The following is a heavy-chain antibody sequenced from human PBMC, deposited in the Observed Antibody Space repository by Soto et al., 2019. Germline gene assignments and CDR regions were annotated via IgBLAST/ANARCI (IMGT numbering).Heavy chain of an antibody. CDR2: IYWDDDK. J-gene: IGHJ4*02. CDR1: GFSLSTSGVG. D-gene: IGHD3-22*01. V-gene: IGHV2-5*02. Sequence: QITLKESGPTLVKPTQTLTLTCTFSGFSLSTSGVGVGWIRQPPGKALEWLALIYWDDDKRYSPSLKSRLTITKDTSKNQVVLTTTNMDPVDTATYYCAQTNLDSSGYLWGYWGQGTLVTVSS. CDR3: AQTNLDSSGYLWGY.